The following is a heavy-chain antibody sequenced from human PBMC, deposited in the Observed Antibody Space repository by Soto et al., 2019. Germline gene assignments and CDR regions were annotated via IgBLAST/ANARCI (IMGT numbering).Heavy chain of an antibody. CDR1: GFTFSIYG. J-gene: IGHJ6*02. CDR3: AKDAPNPPRYYYAMDV. Sequence: QVQLVESGGGVVQPGRSLRLSCAASGFTFSIYGIHWVRQAPGKGLEWVAVISYDGSSEYYADSVKGRFTISRDNFKSTMYLQMNSLRPEDTAVYYCAKDAPNPPRYYYAMDVWGHGTTGTVSS. V-gene: IGHV3-30*18. CDR2: ISYDGSSE.